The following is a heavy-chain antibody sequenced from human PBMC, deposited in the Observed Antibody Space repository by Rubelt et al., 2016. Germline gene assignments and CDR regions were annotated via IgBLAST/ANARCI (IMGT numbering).Heavy chain of an antibody. V-gene: IGHV3-21*01. D-gene: IGHD6-13*01. CDR3: AREGEQQLVTHFDY. CDR2: ISSSSSYI. J-gene: IGHJ4*02. Sequence: VRQAPGKGLEWVSSISSSSSYIYYADSVKGRFTISRDNSKNTLYLQMNSLRAEDTAVYYCAREGEQQLVTHFDYWGQGTLVTVSS.